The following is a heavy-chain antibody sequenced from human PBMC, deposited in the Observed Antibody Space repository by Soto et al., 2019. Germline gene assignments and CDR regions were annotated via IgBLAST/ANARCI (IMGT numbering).Heavy chain of an antibody. CDR2: IYWNDDK. D-gene: IGHD6-13*01. J-gene: IGHJ5*02. V-gene: IGHV2-5*01. CDR1: GFSLSTSGVG. Sequence: QITLKESGPTLVKPTQTLTLTCTFSGFSLSTSGVGVGWIRQPPGKALEWLALIYWNDDKRYSPSLKSRLTITTDTSKTQVVLTMTNMDPVDTATYYCAHSPKRYSSSWYLYNWFDPWGQGTLVTVSS. CDR3: AHSPKRYSSSWYLYNWFDP.